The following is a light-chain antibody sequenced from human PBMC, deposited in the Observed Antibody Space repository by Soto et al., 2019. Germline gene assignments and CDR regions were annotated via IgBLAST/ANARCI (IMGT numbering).Light chain of an antibody. CDR2: DAS. CDR3: HQYDTLPFT. V-gene: IGKV1-33*01. J-gene: IGKJ3*01. CDR1: QDIYNY. Sequence: DIQMTQSPSSLSTSAGDRVTITCQASQDIYNYLNWYQKKPGKAPKLLIFDASYLETGVPSRFSGSGSGTTITFTISGLQPEDVATYYCHQYDTLPFTFGPGTKVDI.